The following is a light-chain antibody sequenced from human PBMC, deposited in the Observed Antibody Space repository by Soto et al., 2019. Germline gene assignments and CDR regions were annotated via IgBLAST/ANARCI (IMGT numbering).Light chain of an antibody. J-gene: IGLJ2*01. Sequence: QSALTQPPSASGSPGQSVTIPCAGTSTDVGEYNYVSWYQQHPGKVPKLIIFEVNKRPSGVPDRFSGSKSGDTASLTVSGLQAEDEADYYCSSYTGSSTPVFGGGTKLTVL. V-gene: IGLV2-8*01. CDR3: SSYTGSSTPV. CDR2: EVN. CDR1: STDVGEYNY.